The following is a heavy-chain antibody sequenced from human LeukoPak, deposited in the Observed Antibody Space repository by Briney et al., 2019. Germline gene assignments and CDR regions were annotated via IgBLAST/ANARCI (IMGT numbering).Heavy chain of an antibody. CDR3: ARGAVTGTTVGEFGY. CDR2: IWYDDGNK. V-gene: IGHV3-33*01. J-gene: IGHJ4*02. CDR1: GFTFSSYG. D-gene: IGHD1-7*01. Sequence: GRSLRLSCAASGFTFSSYGMHWVRQAPGKGLEWVAVIWYDDGNKYYADSVKGRFTISRDNSKNTLYLQMTSLRAEDTAVYYCARGAVTGTTVGEFGYWGQGTLVTVSS.